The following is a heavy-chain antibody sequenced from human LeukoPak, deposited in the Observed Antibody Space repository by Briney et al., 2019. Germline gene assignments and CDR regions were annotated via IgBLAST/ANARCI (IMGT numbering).Heavy chain of an antibody. J-gene: IGHJ3*02. CDR2: LYTTGTT. Sequence: SETLSLTCAVSGASITSCYWSWVRQSAGKGLEWIGRLYTTGTTNYNPSLKSRVTMSGDSSKNQLSLTLTSVTTADTAVYYCVRDGAKWEEPNDAFDTWGQGTLLTVSS. V-gene: IGHV4-4*07. CDR1: GASITSCY. CDR3: VRDGAKWEEPNDAFDT. D-gene: IGHD1-26*01.